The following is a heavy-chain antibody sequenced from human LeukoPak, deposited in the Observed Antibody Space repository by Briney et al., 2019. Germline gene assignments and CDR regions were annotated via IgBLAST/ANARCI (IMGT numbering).Heavy chain of an antibody. V-gene: IGHV1-2*02. CDR1: GYTFTNYY. CDR3: TIDEWELPGY. Sequence: ASVKVSCKASGYTFTNYYIHWVRQAPGQGLEWMGWINPKSGATDFAQKFQGRITLTRDTSITTAHMEMNRLTSDDTAVYFCTIDEWELPGYWGQGTRVTVAT. J-gene: IGHJ4*02. D-gene: IGHD1-26*01. CDR2: INPKSGAT.